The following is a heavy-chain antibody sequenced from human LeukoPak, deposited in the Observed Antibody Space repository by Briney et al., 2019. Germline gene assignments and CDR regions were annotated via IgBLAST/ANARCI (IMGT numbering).Heavy chain of an antibody. J-gene: IGHJ4*02. CDR1: GGSVSNGNYY. Sequence: SETLSLTCTVSGGSVSNGNYYWSWLRQPPGKALEWIGYIYYTGKTYYNPSLEGRVTILVDTSRNHFSVKLSSVTAADTAVYYCARSQNYYGSGDYWSQGTLVTVSS. CDR2: IYYTGKT. D-gene: IGHD3-10*01. CDR3: ARSQNYYGSGDY. V-gene: IGHV4-61*03.